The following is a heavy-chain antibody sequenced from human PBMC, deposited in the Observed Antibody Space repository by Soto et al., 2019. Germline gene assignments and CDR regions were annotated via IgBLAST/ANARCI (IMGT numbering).Heavy chain of an antibody. CDR3: AKVPREDYDFWSGYYSDV. J-gene: IGHJ6*02. CDR2: ISGSGGST. Sequence: EVQLLESGGGLVQPGGSLRLSCAASGFTFSSYAMSWVRQAPGKGLEWVSAISGSGGSTYYADSVKGRFTISRDNSNTTLYLQMNSLRAEDTAVYYCAKVPREDYDFWSGYYSDVWGQGTTVTVSS. CDR1: GFTFSSYA. D-gene: IGHD3-3*01. V-gene: IGHV3-23*01.